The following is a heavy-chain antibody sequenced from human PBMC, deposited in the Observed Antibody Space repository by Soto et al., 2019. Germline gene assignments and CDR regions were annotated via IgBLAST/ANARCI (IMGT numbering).Heavy chain of an antibody. CDR3: ARTPSGVVHAPRIDGFDP. CDR2: MNPNSGNT. J-gene: IGHJ5*02. V-gene: IGHV1-8*01. Sequence: QVQLVQSGAEVKKPGASVKVSCKASGYTFTSYDINWVRQATGQGLEWMGWMNPNSGNTGYAQKFQGRVTMTRNTSVGTTYMELVSLRSSDTAVYYCARTPSGVVHAPRIDGFDPWRQGTLITVSA. CDR1: GYTFTSYD. D-gene: IGHD2-15*01.